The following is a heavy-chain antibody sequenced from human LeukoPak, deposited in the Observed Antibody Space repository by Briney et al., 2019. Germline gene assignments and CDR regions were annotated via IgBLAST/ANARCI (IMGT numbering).Heavy chain of an antibody. J-gene: IGHJ4*02. Sequence: SETLSLTCTVSGGSISSSSYYWGWIRQPPGKGLEWIGSIYYSGSTYYNPSLKSRVTISVDTSKNQFSLKLSSVTAADTAVYYCARHRNEYDYGDYQVIDYWGQGSLVTVSS. V-gene: IGHV4-39*01. D-gene: IGHD4-17*01. CDR2: IYYSGST. CDR1: GGSISSSSYY. CDR3: ARHRNEYDYGDYQVIDY.